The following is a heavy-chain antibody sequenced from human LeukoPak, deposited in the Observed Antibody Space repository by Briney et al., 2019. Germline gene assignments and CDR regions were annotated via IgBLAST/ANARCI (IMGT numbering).Heavy chain of an antibody. CDR2: ISSSSSYI. V-gene: IGHV3-21*01. CDR1: GFTFSSYT. D-gene: IGHD2-2*01. Sequence: GGSLRLSCAASGFTFSSYTMNWVRQAPGKGLEWVSSISSSSSYIYYADSVKGRFTISRDNAKNSLYLQMNSLRAEDTAVYYRARDSEYQLLVDYWGQGTLVTVS. J-gene: IGHJ4*02. CDR3: ARDSEYQLLVDY.